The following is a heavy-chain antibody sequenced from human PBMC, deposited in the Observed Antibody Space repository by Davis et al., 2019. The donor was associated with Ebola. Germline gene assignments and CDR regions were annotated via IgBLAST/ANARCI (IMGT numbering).Heavy chain of an antibody. D-gene: IGHD4-17*01. V-gene: IGHV4-59*01. Sequence: MPGGSLRLSCSVSGASISSYYWSWIRQAPGKGLEWIGFRYNSGSTNYNPSLKSRVTISVDTSKNQFSLKLSSVTAADTAVYYCARVNPDYDDDYWGQGTLVTVSS. CDR2: RYNSGST. CDR3: ARVNPDYDDDY. J-gene: IGHJ4*02. CDR1: GASISSYY.